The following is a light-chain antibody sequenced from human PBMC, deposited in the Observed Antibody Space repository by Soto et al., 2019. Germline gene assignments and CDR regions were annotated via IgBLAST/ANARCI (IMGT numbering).Light chain of an antibody. CDR3: QQSYSTPIT. Sequence: DIQMTQSPSSLSASVGDRVTITCRASQSISSYLNWYQQKPGKAPKLLIYAACSLQSGVPSRFSGSGSGTDFTLTISSLQPEDFATYYCQQSYSTPITFGQGKRLEIK. V-gene: IGKV1-39*01. J-gene: IGKJ5*01. CDR1: QSISSY. CDR2: AAC.